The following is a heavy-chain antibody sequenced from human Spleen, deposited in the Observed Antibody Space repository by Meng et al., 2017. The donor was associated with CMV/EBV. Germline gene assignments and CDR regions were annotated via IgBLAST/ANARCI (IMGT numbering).Heavy chain of an antibody. CDR2: ISGSGGST. J-gene: IGHJ4*02. CDR3: AKNLKYYYDSSGHDPSAW. Sequence: GGSLRLSCAASGFTFSSYAMSWVRQAPGKGLEWVSAISGSGGSTYYADSVKGRFTISRDNSKNTLYLQMNSLRVEDTAVYYCAKNLKYYYDSSGHDPSAWWGQGTLVTVSS. CDR1: GFTFSSYA. V-gene: IGHV3-23*01. D-gene: IGHD3-22*01.